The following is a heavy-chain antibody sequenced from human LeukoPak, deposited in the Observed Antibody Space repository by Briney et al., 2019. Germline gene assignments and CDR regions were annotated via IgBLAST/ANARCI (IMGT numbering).Heavy chain of an antibody. CDR2: IWYDGSNK. V-gene: IGHV3-33*01. J-gene: IGHJ4*02. CDR1: GFTFSSYG. D-gene: IGHD6-6*01. Sequence: PGRSLRLSCAASGFTFSSYGMHWVRQAPGKGLEWVAVIWYDGSNKYYADSVKGRFTISRDNSKNTLYLQMNSLRVDDTAVYYCAAAEYSSSSGGYWGQGTLVTASS. CDR3: AAAEYSSSSGGY.